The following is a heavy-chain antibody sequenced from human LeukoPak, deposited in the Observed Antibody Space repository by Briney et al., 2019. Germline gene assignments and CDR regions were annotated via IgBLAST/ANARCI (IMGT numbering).Heavy chain of an antibody. V-gene: IGHV3-53*01. D-gene: IGHD4-17*01. CDR2: IYSGGTT. CDR3: ASGSDRTTLATVTTSPFDY. CDR1: GFSVSSTY. J-gene: IGHJ4*02. Sequence: GGSLRLSCAASGFSVSSTYVSWVRQAPGKGLEWVSVIYSGGTTYYADSVKGRFTISRDNSKNTLYLQMNSLRAEDTAVYYCASGSDRTTLATVTTSPFDYWGQGTLVTVSS.